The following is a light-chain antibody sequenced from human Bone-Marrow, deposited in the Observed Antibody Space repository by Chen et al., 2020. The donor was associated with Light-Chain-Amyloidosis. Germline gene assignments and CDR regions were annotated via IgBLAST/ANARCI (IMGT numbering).Light chain of an antibody. CDR3: QSAESSGTYEVI. CDR2: RDN. J-gene: IGLJ2*01. V-gene: IGLV3-25*03. CDR1: ALPMKS. Sequence: YALPQPPSVSVSPGQTARITCSGDALPMKSAYWYHQKPGQAPVLVIPRDNERPSGISERFSGSSSGTTATLTISGVQAEDEADYHCQSAESSGTYEVIFGGGTKLTVL.